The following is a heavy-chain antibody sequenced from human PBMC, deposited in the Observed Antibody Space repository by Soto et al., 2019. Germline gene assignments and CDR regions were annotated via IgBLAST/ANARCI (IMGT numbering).Heavy chain of an antibody. Sequence: GGSLRLSCAASGFTFSSYAMHWVRQAPGKGLEWVAVISYDGSNKYYADSVKGRFTISRDNSKNTLYLQMNSLRAEDTAVYYYAREPEKYYDFWSGYPSNYGMDVWGQGTTVTVS. CDR2: ISYDGSNK. J-gene: IGHJ6*02. D-gene: IGHD3-3*01. V-gene: IGHV3-30-3*01. CDR3: AREPEKYYDFWSGYPSNYGMDV. CDR1: GFTFSSYA.